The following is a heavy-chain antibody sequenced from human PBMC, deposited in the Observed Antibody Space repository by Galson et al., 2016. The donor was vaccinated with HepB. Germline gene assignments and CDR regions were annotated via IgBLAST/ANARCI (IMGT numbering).Heavy chain of an antibody. V-gene: IGHV2-5*02. J-gene: IGHJ6*02. CDR2: IYWDDDK. Sequence: PALVKPTQTLTLTCTFSGFSLNTYAVGVGWMRQPPGEAPEWLALIYWDDDKGYSPSLQSRLSITKDTSKNQVVLTLTNMDPVDTATYYCAHSRRFARVGGGTGYYIMDVWGQGTAVTVSS. D-gene: IGHD3-10*01. CDR1: GFSLNTYAVG. CDR3: AHSRRFARVGGGTGYYIMDV.